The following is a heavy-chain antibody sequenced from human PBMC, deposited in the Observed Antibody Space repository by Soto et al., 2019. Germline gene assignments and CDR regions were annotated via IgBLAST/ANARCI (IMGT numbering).Heavy chain of an antibody. CDR2: ISSSGSTI. J-gene: IGHJ3*02. CDR1: GFTFSDYY. D-gene: IGHD2-15*01. V-gene: IGHV3-11*01. CDR3: ASLPIVVVVAGAFDI. Sequence: GGSLRLSCAASGFTFSDYYMSWIRQAPGKGLEWVSYISSSGSTIYYADSVKGRFTISRDNAKNSLYLQMNSLRAEDTAVYYCASLPIVVVVAGAFDIWGQGTMVTVSS.